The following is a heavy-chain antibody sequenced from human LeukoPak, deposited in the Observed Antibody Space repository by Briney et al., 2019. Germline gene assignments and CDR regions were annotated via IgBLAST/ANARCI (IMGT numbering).Heavy chain of an antibody. Sequence: PGGSLRLSCAASGFTFSRFWMHWVRQAPGKGLVWVSRINPDGSTTSYADSVKGRFTISRDNAKNTLYLQMNSLRAEDTAVYYCAKSPAEANWFDPWGQGTLVTVSS. V-gene: IGHV3-74*01. D-gene: IGHD2-2*01. CDR2: INPDGSTT. J-gene: IGHJ5*02. CDR3: AKSPAEANWFDP. CDR1: GFTFSRFW.